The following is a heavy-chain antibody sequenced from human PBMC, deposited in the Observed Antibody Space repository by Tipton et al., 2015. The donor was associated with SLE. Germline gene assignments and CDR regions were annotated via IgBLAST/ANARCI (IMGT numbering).Heavy chain of an antibody. CDR1: GGSFSGYY. Sequence: LRLSCAVYGGSFSGYYWGWIRQPPGKGLEWIGEINHSGSTNYNPSLKSRVTISVDTSKNQFSLKLSSVTAADTAVYYCAGTYYGDYVWFDPWGQGILVTVSS. J-gene: IGHJ5*02. CDR2: INHSGST. V-gene: IGHV4-34*01. CDR3: AGTYYGDYVWFDP. D-gene: IGHD4-17*01.